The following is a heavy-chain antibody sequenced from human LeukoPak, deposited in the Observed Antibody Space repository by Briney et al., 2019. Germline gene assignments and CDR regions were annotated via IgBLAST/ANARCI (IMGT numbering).Heavy chain of an antibody. D-gene: IGHD6-13*01. V-gene: IGHV4-34*01. CDR2: INHSGTT. CDR3: ARRTRYRSSLFTREPNFDS. J-gene: IGHJ4*02. Sequence: SETLSLTCAVYGGSFNDYYWTWIRQSPGMGLEWIGEINHSGTTNYNPSLKSRVSVSVDTSKNQFSLKLTSVTAADTAMYYCARRTRYRSSLFTREPNFDSWGQGTLLTVSS. CDR1: GGSFNDYY.